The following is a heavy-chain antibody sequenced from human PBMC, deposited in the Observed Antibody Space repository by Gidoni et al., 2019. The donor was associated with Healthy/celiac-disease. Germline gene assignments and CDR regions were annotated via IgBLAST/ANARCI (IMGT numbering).Heavy chain of an antibody. D-gene: IGHD3-10*01. V-gene: IGHV1-46*01. Sequence: QVQLVQSGAEVKKPGASVKVSCKASGSTFTSHYMHWVRQAPGQGLEWTGIINPSGGSTSYAQKFQGRVTMTRDTSTSTVYMELSSLRSEDTAVYYCARGGPNGGRYYYGMDVWGQGTTVTVSS. J-gene: IGHJ6*02. CDR3: ARGGPNGGRYYYGMDV. CDR1: GSTFTSHY. CDR2: INPSGGST.